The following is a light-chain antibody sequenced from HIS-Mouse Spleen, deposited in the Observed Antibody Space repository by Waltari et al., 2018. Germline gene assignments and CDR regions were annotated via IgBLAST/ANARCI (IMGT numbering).Light chain of an antibody. CDR3: QVWDSSSDHVV. Sequence: SYELTQPPSVSVAPGKTARITCGGNNIGSESVHWYQQKPGQAPVLVVYEDSDRPSGIPERFSGSNSGNTATLTISRVEAGDEADYYCQVWDSSSDHVVFGGGTKLTVL. J-gene: IGLJ2*01. CDR1: NIGSES. CDR2: EDS. V-gene: IGLV3-21*03.